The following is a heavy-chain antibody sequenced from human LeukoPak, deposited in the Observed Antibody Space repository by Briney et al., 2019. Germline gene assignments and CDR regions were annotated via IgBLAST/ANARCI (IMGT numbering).Heavy chain of an antibody. J-gene: IGHJ5*02. CDR2: IYYSGST. CDR1: GGSISSYY. CDR3: ARMGVGRITMVRGVLRWFDP. V-gene: IGHV4-59*01. Sequence: PSETLSLTCTVSGGSISSYYWSWIRQPPGKGLEWIGYIYYSGSTNYNPSLKSRVTISVDTSKNQFSLKLSSVTAADTAVYYCARMGVGRITMVRGVLRWFDPWGQGTLVTVSS. D-gene: IGHD3-10*01.